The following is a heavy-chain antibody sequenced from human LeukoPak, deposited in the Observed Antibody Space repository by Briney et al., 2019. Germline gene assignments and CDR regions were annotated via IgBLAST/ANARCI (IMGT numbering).Heavy chain of an antibody. J-gene: IGHJ4*02. CDR2: IYYSGST. CDR3: ASLATEWAYYFDY. CDR1: GGSISSSSYY. Sequence: SETLSLTCTVSGGSISSSSYYWGWLRQPPGKGLEWIGSIYYSGSTYYNPSLKSRVTISVDTSKNQFSLKLSSVTAADTAVYYCASLATEWAYYFDYLGQGTLGTVSS. D-gene: IGHD5-12*01. V-gene: IGHV4-39*01.